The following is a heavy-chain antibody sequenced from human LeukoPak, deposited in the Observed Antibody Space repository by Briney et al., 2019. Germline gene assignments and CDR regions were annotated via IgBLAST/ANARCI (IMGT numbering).Heavy chain of an antibody. J-gene: IGHJ6*03. V-gene: IGHV4-39*07. CDR2: IYYSGST. CDR3: AMVNRGFTVVVPAAISGSKEPRMDYYMDV. CDR1: GGSISSSSYY. D-gene: IGHD2-2*02. Sequence: SETLSLTCTVSGGSISSSSYYWGWIRQPPGKGLEWIGSIYYSGSTYYKTSLKSRVTISVDTSKNKFSLKLSSVTAADTAVYYCAMVNRGFTVVVPAAISGSKEPRMDYYMDVWGKGTTVTVSS.